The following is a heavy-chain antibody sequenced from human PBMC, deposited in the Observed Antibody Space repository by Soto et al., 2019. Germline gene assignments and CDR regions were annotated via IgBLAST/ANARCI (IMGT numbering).Heavy chain of an antibody. Sequence: ASVKVSCKASGYTFTSYDINWVRQATGQGLEWMGWMNPNSGNTGYAQKFQGRVTMTRNTSISTAYMELSSLRSEDTAVYYCARFGGLVSSSWYYYYYYMDVWGKGTTVTVSS. CDR1: GYTFTSYD. V-gene: IGHV1-8*01. J-gene: IGHJ6*03. D-gene: IGHD6-13*01. CDR3: ARFGGLVSSSWYYYYYYMDV. CDR2: MNPNSGNT.